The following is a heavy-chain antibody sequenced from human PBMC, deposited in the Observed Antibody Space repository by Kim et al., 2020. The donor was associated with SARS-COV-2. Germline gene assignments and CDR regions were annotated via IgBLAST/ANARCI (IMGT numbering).Heavy chain of an antibody. CDR3: ARGGYGDYNY. CDR2: IA. D-gene: IGHD4-17*01. J-gene: IGHJ4*02. Sequence: IANHAQKFQGRVTITADKSTSTAYMELSSLRSEDTAVYYCARGGYGDYNYWGQGTLVTVSS. V-gene: IGHV1-69*04.